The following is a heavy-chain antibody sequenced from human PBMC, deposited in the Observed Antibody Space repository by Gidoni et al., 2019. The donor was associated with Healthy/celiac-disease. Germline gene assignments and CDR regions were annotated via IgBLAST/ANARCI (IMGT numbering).Heavy chain of an antibody. J-gene: IGHJ4*02. CDR3: ATVPRHIVVVVAAIQY. D-gene: IGHD2-15*01. V-gene: IGHV1-24*01. CDR2: FDPEDGET. Sequence: QVQLVQSGAEVKKPGASVKVSCKVSGYTLPELSMHWVRQAPGKGLEWMGGFDPEDGETIYAQKFQGRVTMTEDTSTDTAHMELSSLRSEDTAVYYCATVPRHIVVVVAAIQYWGQGTLVTVSS. CDR1: GYTLPELS.